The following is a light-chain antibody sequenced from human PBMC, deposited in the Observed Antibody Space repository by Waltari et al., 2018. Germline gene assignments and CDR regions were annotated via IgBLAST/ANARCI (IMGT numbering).Light chain of an antibody. CDR3: QAWDRNTYVV. J-gene: IGLJ2*01. Sequence: YALTHPPSVSVSPGQTATLTCSGDKLAATYAFWYQQRPGQPPVLVIYQDNRRPSGIPERFSGSTSGNTATLTISGTQAMDEADYYCQAWDRNTYVVFGGGTKVTVL. V-gene: IGLV3-1*01. CDR2: QDN. CDR1: KLAATY.